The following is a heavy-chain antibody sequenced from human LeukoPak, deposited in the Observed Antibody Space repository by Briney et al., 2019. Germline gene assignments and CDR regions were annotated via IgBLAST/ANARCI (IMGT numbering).Heavy chain of an antibody. CDR2: ISSSSSTI. CDR3: ARDPPLWFGNPMYGMDV. J-gene: IGHJ6*02. D-gene: IGHD3-10*01. Sequence: PGGSLRLSCAASGFTFSSYSMNWVRQAPGKGLEWVSYISSSSSTIYYADSVKGRFTISRDNAKNSLYLQMNSLRAEDTAVYYCARDPPLWFGNPMYGMDVWGQGTTVTVSS. V-gene: IGHV3-48*04. CDR1: GFTFSSYS.